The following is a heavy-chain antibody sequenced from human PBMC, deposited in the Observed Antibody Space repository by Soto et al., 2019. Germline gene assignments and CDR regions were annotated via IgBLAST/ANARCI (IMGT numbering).Heavy chain of an antibody. CDR1: GFNFNNYG. CDR2: IWNDGNGY. V-gene: IGHV3-33*01. D-gene: IGHD6-13*01. CDR3: ARRQISPPTRGAASARGGMDV. J-gene: IGHJ6*02. Sequence: QVQLVESGGGVVQPGRSLRLSCAASGFNFNNYGMHWVRQAPGKGLEWVAVIWNDGNGYYYANSVKGRFTISRDNSKTRLYLQMSSLRAEDTAVYYCARRQISPPTRGAASARGGMDVWGQGTTVTVSS.